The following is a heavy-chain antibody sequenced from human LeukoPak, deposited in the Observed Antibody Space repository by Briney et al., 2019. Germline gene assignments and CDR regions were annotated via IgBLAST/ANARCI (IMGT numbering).Heavy chain of an antibody. Sequence: SETLSLTCAVSGGSISSSNWWSWVRQPPGKGLEWIGEIYHSGSTNYNPSLKSRVTISVDKSKNQFSLKLSSVTAADTAVYYRASSDPVHYDSSGYYLWGQGTLVTVSS. J-gene: IGHJ5*02. D-gene: IGHD3-22*01. CDR3: ASSDPVHYDSSGYYL. V-gene: IGHV4-4*02. CDR1: GGSISSSNW. CDR2: IYHSGST.